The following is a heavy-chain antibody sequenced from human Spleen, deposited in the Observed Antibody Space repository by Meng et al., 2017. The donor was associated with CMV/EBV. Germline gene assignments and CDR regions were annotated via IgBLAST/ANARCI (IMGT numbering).Heavy chain of an antibody. D-gene: IGHD1-26*01. CDR3: AREFGAVGGSYFHDY. Sequence: SGGTFSSYTISWVRQAPGQGLEWMGRIIPILGIANYAQKFQGRVTITADKSTSTAYMELSSLRSEDTAVYYCAREFGAVGGSYFHDYWGQGTLVTVSS. CDR1: GGTFSSYT. CDR2: IIPILGIA. V-gene: IGHV1-69*04. J-gene: IGHJ4*02.